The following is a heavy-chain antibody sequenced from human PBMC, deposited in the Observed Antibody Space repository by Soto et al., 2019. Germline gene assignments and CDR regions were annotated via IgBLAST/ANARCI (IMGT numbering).Heavy chain of an antibody. V-gene: IGHV5-51*01. CDR1: GYSFTSYW. CDR3: ARHRGYSSSWRYYYGMDV. D-gene: IGHD6-6*01. J-gene: IGHJ6*02. CDR2: IYPGDSDT. Sequence: GESLKISCKGSGYSFTSYWIGWVRQMPGKGLEWMGIIYPGDSDTRYSPSFQGQVTISADKSISTAYLQWSSLKASDTAMYYCARHRGYSSSWRYYYGMDVWGQGTTVTVSS.